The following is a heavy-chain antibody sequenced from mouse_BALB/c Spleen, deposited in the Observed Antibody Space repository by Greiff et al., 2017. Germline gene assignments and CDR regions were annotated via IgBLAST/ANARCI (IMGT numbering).Heavy chain of an antibody. D-gene: IGHD1-2*01. CDR3: ARDLITTASWFAY. CDR1: GFTFSSYG. V-gene: IGHV5-6-3*01. Sequence: EVKLVESGGGLVQPGGSLKLSCAASGFTFSSYGMSWVRQTPDKRLELVATINSNGGSTYYPDSVKGRFTISRDNAKNTLYLQMSSLKSEDTAMYYCARDLITTASWFAYWGQGTLVTVSA. CDR2: INSNGGST. J-gene: IGHJ3*01.